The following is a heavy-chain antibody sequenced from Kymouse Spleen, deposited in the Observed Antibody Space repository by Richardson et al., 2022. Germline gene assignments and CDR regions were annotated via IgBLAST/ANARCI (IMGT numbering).Heavy chain of an antibody. D-gene: IGHD6-19*01. J-gene: IGHJ4*02. Sequence: QLQLQESGPGLVKPSETLSLTCTVSGGSISSSSYYWGWIRQPPGKGLEWIGSIYYSGSTYYNPSLKSRVTISVDTSKNQFSLKLSSVTAADTAVYYCARVGIAVAGTNYWGQGTLVTVSS. V-gene: IGHV4-39*01. CDR2: IYYSGST. CDR3: ARVGIAVAGTNY. CDR1: GGSISSSSYY.